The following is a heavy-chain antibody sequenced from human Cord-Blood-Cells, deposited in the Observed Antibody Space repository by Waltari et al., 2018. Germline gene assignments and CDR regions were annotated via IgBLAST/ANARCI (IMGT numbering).Heavy chain of an antibody. D-gene: IGHD1-26*01. Sequence: QVQMVQAGAVVKQPGAAVKVSCKASGKALTGAAVNWVRQATGEGLEWMGWMNPNSGNTGYAQKFQGRVTMTRNTSISTAYMELSSLRSEDTAVYYCARSSSGSYDYWGQGTLVTVSS. CDR2: MNPNSGNT. V-gene: IGHV1-8*01. J-gene: IGHJ4*02. CDR3: ARSSSGSYDY. CDR1: GKALTGAA.